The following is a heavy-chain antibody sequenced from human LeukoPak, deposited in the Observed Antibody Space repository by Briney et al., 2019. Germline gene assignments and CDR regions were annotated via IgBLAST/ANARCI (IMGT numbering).Heavy chain of an antibody. V-gene: IGHV3-21*01. CDR1: GLTFSSYT. D-gene: IGHD1-26*01. CDR3: ARAPLSGSYLINWFDP. J-gene: IGHJ5*02. CDR2: ISTSSIYI. Sequence: PGGSLRLSCAASGLTFSSYTMSWVRQAPGKGLEWVSSISTSSIYIYYADSVKGRFIISRDNAKNSLYLQMNSLRGEDTAVYYCARAPLSGSYLINWFDPWGQGTLVTVSS.